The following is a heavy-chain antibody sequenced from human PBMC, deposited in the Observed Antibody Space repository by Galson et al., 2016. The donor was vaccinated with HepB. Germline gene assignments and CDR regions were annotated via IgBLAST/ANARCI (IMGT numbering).Heavy chain of an antibody. D-gene: IGHD7-27*01. J-gene: IGHJ4*02. CDR2: TYYRSNWHN. V-gene: IGHV6-1*01. CDR1: GDSVSSNSAG. Sequence: CAISGDSVSSNSAGWNWIRQSPSRGLEWLGRTYYRSNWHNDYAESVKSRITINPDTSKNQFSLQLNSVTPEDTAVYYCARSYLLGRGFGWWGQGTLVTVS. CDR3: ARSYLLGRGFGW.